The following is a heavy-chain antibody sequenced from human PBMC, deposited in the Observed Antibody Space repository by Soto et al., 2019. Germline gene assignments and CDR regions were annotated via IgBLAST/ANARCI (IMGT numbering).Heavy chain of an antibody. J-gene: IGHJ2*01. Sequence: QVQLVQSGAEVKKPGASVKISCETSGFTFTSYTFHWVRQAPGQRLEWVGWINSGNGKTEYSQNLQYRVTLTRDTSANTVFLELRTLTSDDTATYYCARDRYTANWYFDLWGRGTLVIVSS. CDR2: INSGNGKT. CDR1: GFTFTSYT. CDR3: ARDRYTANWYFDL. V-gene: IGHV1-3*01. D-gene: IGHD2-2*02.